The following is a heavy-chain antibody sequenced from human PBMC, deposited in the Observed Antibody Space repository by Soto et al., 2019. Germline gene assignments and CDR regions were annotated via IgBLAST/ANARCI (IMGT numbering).Heavy chain of an antibody. V-gene: IGHV2-26*01. D-gene: IGHD2-15*01. Sequence: XGPTLVHPTARLRLTFSVSGVSLSNRSMGVSWIRQPPGKALEWLAHIFSDDEKAYSTSLKSRLTISKDTSKSQVVLTMTNMDPVDTATYYCARVFTGLDYSGQGTLVTVSS. CDR1: GVSLSNRSMG. CDR3: ARVFTGLDY. CDR2: IFSDDEK. J-gene: IGHJ4*02.